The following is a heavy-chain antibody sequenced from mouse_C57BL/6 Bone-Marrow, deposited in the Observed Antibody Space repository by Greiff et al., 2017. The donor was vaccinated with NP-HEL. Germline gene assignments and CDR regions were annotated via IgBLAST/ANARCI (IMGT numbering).Heavy chain of an antibody. CDR1: GYTFTSYG. V-gene: IGHV1-81*01. Sequence: VKLMESGAELARPGASVKLSCKASGYTFTSYGISWVKQRTGQGLEWIGEIYPRSGNTYYNEKFKGKATLTADKSSSTAYMELRSLTSEDSAVYFCARRNKLITTVVAKGYWGQGTTLTVAS. D-gene: IGHD1-1*01. J-gene: IGHJ2*01. CDR2: IYPRSGNT. CDR3: ARRNKLITTVVAKGY.